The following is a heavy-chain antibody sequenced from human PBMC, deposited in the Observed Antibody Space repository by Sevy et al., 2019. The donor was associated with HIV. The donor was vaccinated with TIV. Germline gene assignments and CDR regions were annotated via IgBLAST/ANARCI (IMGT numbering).Heavy chain of an antibody. CDR2: ISSSGTTI. V-gene: IGHV3-48*03. J-gene: IGHJ5*02. Sequence: GGSLRLSCAASGFTFSSYEMTWVRQTPGKGLEWVSSISSSGTTIYYGDSVEGRFTISSDNPKNSLYLQMNSRRAEDTAVYYCARKGGAYDIGFDPWGQGTLVTVSS. CDR3: ARKGGAYDIGFDP. CDR1: GFTFSSYE. D-gene: IGHD3-22*01.